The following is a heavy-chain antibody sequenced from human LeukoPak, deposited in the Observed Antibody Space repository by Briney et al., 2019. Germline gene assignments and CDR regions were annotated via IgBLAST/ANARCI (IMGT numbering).Heavy chain of an antibody. CDR3: ARQLRVGRVQGFDP. D-gene: IGHD2-15*01. J-gene: IGHJ5*02. CDR2: IDPTDAYT. V-gene: IGHV5-10-1*01. Sequence: RGESLKISCKGPGYSFTSYWISWVRQLPGKGLKWMGRIDPTDAYTNYRPSFQGHVTISADESISTVYLHWSSLKASETAMYYCARQLRVGRVQGFDPWGEGTLVTVSS. CDR1: GYSFTSYW.